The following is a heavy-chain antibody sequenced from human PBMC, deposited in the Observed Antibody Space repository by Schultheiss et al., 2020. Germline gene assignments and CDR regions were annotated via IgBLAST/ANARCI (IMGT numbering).Heavy chain of an antibody. V-gene: IGHV3-30-3*01. J-gene: IGHJ6*04. CDR3: AKDPRGCSSTSCYGDYYYYGMDV. Sequence: GGSLRLSCAASGFTFSTYTMHWVRQAPGKGLEWVAVISYDGSNKYYGDSVKGRFTISKDDSKNTLYLQMNSLRAEDTAVYYCAKDPRGCSSTSCYGDYYYYGMDVWGKGTTVTVSA. D-gene: IGHD2-2*01. CDR1: GFTFSTYT. CDR2: ISYDGSNK.